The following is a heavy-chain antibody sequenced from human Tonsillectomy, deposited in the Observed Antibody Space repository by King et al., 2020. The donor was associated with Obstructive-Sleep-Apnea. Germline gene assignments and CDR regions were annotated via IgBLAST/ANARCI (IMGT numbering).Heavy chain of an antibody. CDR2: IWYDGTNK. V-gene: IGHV3-33*03. CDR1: GFTFSRYG. J-gene: IGHJ3*02. D-gene: IGHD4-11*01. CDR3: AKGQDDYSSHWGAFDI. Sequence: VQLVESGGGVVQPGRSLRLSCAASGFTFSRYGMHWVRQAPGRGLGWVAGIWYDGTNKFYADSVKGRFTISRDNSKNTLYLEMDSLRADDTAVYYCAKGQDDYSSHWGAFDIWGQGTMVTVSS.